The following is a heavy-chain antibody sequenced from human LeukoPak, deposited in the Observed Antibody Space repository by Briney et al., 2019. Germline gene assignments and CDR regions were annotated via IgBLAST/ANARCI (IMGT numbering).Heavy chain of an antibody. J-gene: IGHJ4*02. D-gene: IGHD2-2*01. V-gene: IGHV4-39*01. CDR3: HFKYCSSSTCFYYFDY. Sequence: SETLSLTCTVSGGSISSSSRYWGWIRQPPGKGLEWIGSIYYSGITYYNPSLRSRVTISVDTSKNQFSLKLSSVTATDTAVYYCHFKYCSSSTCFYYFDYWGQGTLVTVSA. CDR1: GGSISSSSRY. CDR2: IYYSGIT.